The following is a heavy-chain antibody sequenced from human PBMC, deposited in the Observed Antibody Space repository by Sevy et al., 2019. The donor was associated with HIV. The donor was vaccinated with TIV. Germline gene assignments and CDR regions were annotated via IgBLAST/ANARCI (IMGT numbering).Heavy chain of an antibody. Sequence: GGSLRLSCAASGFTFSTHGMHWVRQAPGKGLEWLAVILYDGNKKYYADSVKGRLTISRDNSKNTLFLHMNSLRAEDTAVYYYARDGWWDNYAPSDYWGQGTLVTVSS. CDR2: ILYDGNKK. CDR3: ARDGWWDNYAPSDY. J-gene: IGHJ4*03. CDR1: GFTFSTHG. D-gene: IGHD2-15*01. V-gene: IGHV3-30*03.